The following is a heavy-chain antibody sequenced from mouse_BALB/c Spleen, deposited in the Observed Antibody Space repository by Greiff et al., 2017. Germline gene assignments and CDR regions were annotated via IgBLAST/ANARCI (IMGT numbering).Heavy chain of an antibody. D-gene: IGHD1-1*02. J-gene: IGHJ4*01. CDR3: PYGYDAMDY. Sequence: QVQLQQSGAELVRPGASVTLSCKASGYTFTDYEMHWVKQTPVHGLEWIGAIDPETGGTAYNQKFKGKATLTADKSSSTAYMELRSLTSEDSAVYYCPYGYDAMDYWGQGTSVTVSS. CDR1: GYTFTDYE. V-gene: IGHV1-15*01. CDR2: IDPETGGT.